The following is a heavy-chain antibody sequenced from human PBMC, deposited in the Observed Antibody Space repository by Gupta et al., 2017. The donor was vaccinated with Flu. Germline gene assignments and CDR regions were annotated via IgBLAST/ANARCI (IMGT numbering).Heavy chain of an antibody. CDR1: GFTFSSYS. J-gene: IGHJ3*02. Sequence: EVQLVESGGGLVKPGGSLRLSCAASGFTFSSYSMNWVRQAPGKGLEWVSFISSSSSYIYYADSVKGRFTISRDNAKNSVYLQMNSLRPEDTAVYYCARVVWFGEFASGTFDIWGQGTMVTVSS. V-gene: IGHV3-21*01. CDR3: ARVVWFGEFASGTFDI. D-gene: IGHD3-10*01. CDR2: ISSSSSYI.